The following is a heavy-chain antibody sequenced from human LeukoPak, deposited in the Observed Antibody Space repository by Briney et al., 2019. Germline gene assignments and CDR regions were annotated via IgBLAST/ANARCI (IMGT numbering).Heavy chain of an antibody. CDR2: VYTSGST. CDR1: GDSIRSYY. J-gene: IGHJ4*02. V-gene: IGHV4-4*07. Sequence: AETLSLTCTVSGDSIRSYYWSWIRQPAGKGLEWIGRVYTSGSTYYNPSLKSRVTISVDTSTNQFSLKLSSVTAADTAVYYCARAVIAVAGIEIDYWGQGTLVTVSS. CDR3: ARAVIAVAGIEIDY. D-gene: IGHD6-19*01.